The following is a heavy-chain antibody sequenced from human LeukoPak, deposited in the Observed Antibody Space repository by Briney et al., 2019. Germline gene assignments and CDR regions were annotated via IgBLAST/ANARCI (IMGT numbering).Heavy chain of an antibody. D-gene: IGHD1-7*01. Sequence: PGGSLRLSCVASGFTFSNYAMSWVRQAPGKGLEWVSAISGSGGNTYYADSVKGRFTISRHNSKNTLYLQMNNLRPEDTAVYYCARDWGNWNYDYWGQGSLVTVSS. CDR3: ARDWGNWNYDY. V-gene: IGHV3-23*01. CDR1: GFTFSNYA. J-gene: IGHJ4*02. CDR2: ISGSGGNT.